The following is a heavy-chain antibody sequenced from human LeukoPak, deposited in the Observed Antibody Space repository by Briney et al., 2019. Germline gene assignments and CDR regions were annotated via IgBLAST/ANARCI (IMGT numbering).Heavy chain of an antibody. V-gene: IGHV3-11*06. CDR1: GITFSDYY. CDR3: ASTYPYGDYETS. Sequence: PGGSLRLSCAASGITFSDYYMSWIRQAPGKGPEWVSYISGSSSYTNYADSVKGRFTISRDNAKNSLYLQMNSLRAEDTAVYYCASTYPYGDYETSWGQGTLVTVSS. CDR2: ISGSSSYT. D-gene: IGHD4-17*01. J-gene: IGHJ5*02.